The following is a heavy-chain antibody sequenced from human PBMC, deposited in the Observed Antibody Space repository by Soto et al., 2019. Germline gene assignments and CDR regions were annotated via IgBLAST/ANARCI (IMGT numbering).Heavy chain of an antibody. J-gene: IGHJ4*02. V-gene: IGHV3-30-3*01. CDR1: GFTFSSYA. CDR2: ISYDGSNK. D-gene: IGHD2-21*02. CDR3: ARDSATSIVVVTAIPGYYFDY. Sequence: PGGSLRLSCAASGFTFSSYAMHWVRQAPGKGLEWVAVISYDGSNKYYADSVKGRFTISRDNSKNTLYLQMNSLRAEDTAVYYCARDSATSIVVVTAIPGYYFDYWGQGTLVTVS.